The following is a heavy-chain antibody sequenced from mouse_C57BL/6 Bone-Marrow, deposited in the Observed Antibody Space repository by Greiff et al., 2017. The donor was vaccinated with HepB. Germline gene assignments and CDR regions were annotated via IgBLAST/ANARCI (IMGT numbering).Heavy chain of an antibody. CDR1: GYTFTSYD. CDR2: IYPRDGST. CDR3: ARSDYYYGSSYRFDY. V-gene: IGHV1-85*01. D-gene: IGHD1-1*01. J-gene: IGHJ2*01. Sequence: LQESGPELVKPGASVKLSCKASGYTFTSYDINWVKQRPGQGLEWIGWIYPRDGSTKYNEKFKGKATLTVDTSSSTAYMELHSLTSEDSAVYFCARSDYYYGSSYRFDYWGQGTTLTVSS.